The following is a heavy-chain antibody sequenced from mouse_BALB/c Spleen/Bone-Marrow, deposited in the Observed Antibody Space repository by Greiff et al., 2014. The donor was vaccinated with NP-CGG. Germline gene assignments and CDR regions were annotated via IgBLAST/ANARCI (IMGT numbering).Heavy chain of an antibody. CDR1: GFAFSSYD. D-gene: IGHD1-2*01. V-gene: IGHV5-12-1*01. Sequence: EVQVVESGGGLVKPGGSLKLSCAASGFAFSSYDMSWVRQTPEKRLEWVAYISSGGGSTYYPDTVKGRFTISRDNAKNTLYLQMSRLKSEYTAMYYCARQGYGYVDFDVWGAGTTVTVSS. J-gene: IGHJ1*01. CDR3: ARQGYGYVDFDV. CDR2: ISSGGGST.